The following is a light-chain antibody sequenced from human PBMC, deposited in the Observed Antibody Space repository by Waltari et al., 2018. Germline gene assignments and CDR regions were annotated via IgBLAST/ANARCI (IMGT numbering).Light chain of an antibody. CDR3: QQYNHYPIT. J-gene: IGKJ5*01. CDR2: AAS. Sequence: TCRASQDITNYLAWFQQRPGKAPKSLIYAASTLQGGVPSRFRGCGFGTDFTLIISNLQPEDFATYYCQQYNHYPITFGQGTRL. V-gene: IGKV1-16*01. CDR1: QDITNY.